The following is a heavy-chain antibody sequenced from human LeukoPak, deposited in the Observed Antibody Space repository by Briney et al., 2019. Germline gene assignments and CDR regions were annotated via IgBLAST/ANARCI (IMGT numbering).Heavy chain of an antibody. CDR3: ATQSSYGSGYYMDV. D-gene: IGHD3-10*01. J-gene: IGHJ6*03. CDR2: FDPEDGET. Sequence: GASVKVSCKVSGYTLTELSMHWVRQAPGKGLEWMGGFDPEDGETIYAQKFQGRVTMTEDASTDTAYMELSSLRSEDTAVYYCATQSSYGSGYYMDVWGKGTTVTVSS. V-gene: IGHV1-24*01. CDR1: GYTLTELS.